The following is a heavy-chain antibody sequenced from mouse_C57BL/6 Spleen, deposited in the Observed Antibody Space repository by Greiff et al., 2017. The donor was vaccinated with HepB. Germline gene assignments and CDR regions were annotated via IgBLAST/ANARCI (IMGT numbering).Heavy chain of an antibody. CDR2: ISYDGSN. CDR3: SYYSNYPYWYFDV. CDR1: GYSITSGYY. D-gene: IGHD2-5*01. V-gene: IGHV3-6*01. Sequence: EVKLLESGPGLVKPSQSLSLTCSVTGYSITSGYYWNWIRQFPGNKLEWMGYISYDGSNNYNPSLKNRISITRDTSKNQFFLKLNSVTTEDTATYYCSYYSNYPYWYFDVWGTGTTVTVSS. J-gene: IGHJ1*03.